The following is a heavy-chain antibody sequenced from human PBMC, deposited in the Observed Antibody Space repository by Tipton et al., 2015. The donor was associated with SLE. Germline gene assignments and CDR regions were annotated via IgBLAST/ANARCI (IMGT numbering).Heavy chain of an antibody. CDR3: ARVAPAEVFDY. CDR2: IIHSGVT. Sequence: TLSLTCAVYGGSFNGYFWTWIRQPPGKGLEWIGEIIHSGVTNYNPSLRSRVTISVDVSKNQVSLELSSVTAADTAVYYCARVAPAEVFDYWGQGTLVTVSS. D-gene: IGHD2-2*01. J-gene: IGHJ4*02. CDR1: GGSFNGYF. V-gene: IGHV4-34*12.